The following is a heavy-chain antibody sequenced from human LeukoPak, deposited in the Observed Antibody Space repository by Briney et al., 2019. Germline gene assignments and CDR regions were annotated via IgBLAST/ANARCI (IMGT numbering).Heavy chain of an antibody. Sequence: SETLSLTCTVSGGSISPYYWSWIRQPPGKGLEWIGEINHSGSTNYNPSLKSRVTISVDTSKNQFSLKLSSVTAADTAVYYCARVGYCSSTSCYRPYYYYYGMDVWGQGTTVTVSS. D-gene: IGHD2-2*01. J-gene: IGHJ6*02. CDR2: INHSGST. CDR3: ARVGYCSSTSCYRPYYYYYGMDV. CDR1: GGSISPYY. V-gene: IGHV4-34*01.